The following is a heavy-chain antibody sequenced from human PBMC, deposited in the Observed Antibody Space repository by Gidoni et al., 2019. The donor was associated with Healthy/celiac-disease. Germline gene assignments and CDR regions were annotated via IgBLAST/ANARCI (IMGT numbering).Heavy chain of an antibody. CDR1: GYTFTSYG. Sequence: QVQLVQFGAEVKKPGASVKVSCKASGYTFTSYGISWVRQAPGQGLEWMGWISAYNGNTNYAQKLQGRGTMTTDTSTSKADMELRSLRSDDTAVYYCAREGRGSGWYSGELRVLADFYGMDVWGQGTTVTVSS. CDR3: AREGRGSGWYSGELRVLADFYGMDV. J-gene: IGHJ6*02. CDR2: ISAYNGNT. V-gene: IGHV1-18*01. D-gene: IGHD6-19*01.